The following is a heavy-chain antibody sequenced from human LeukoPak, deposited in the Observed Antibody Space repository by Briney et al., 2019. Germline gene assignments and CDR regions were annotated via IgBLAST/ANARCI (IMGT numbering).Heavy chain of an antibody. V-gene: IGHV3-53*01. J-gene: IGHJ6*02. CDR2: IYDSGTT. Sequence: GGSLRLSCAASGFTVSTNYMSWVRQAPGKGLEWVSIIYDSGTTHYADSVKGRFTISRDNARNSLYLQMDSLRDDDTAMYFCTRDLAAVPGPRMDVWGQGTTVTVSS. D-gene: IGHD6-19*01. CDR3: TRDLAAVPGPRMDV. CDR1: GFTVSTNY.